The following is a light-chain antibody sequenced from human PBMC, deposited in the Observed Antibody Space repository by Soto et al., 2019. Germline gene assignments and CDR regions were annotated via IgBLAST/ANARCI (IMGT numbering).Light chain of an antibody. V-gene: IGKV1-6*01. Sequence: AVQMTQSPSSLSASVGDRVTITCRASQGIRNELSWYQQKPGKAPYLLISEASTLQSGVPSRFSGSGSGTDFTLTITTLQAEDFATYYCLQDESFPWTFGPGTTV. J-gene: IGKJ1*01. CDR2: EAS. CDR3: LQDESFPWT. CDR1: QGIRNE.